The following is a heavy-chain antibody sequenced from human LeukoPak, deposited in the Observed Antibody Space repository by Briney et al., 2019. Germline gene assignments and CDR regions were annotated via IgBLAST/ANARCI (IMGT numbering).Heavy chain of an antibody. CDR1: GGSISRYY. J-gene: IGHJ5*02. CDR2: IYYSGST. CDR3: ARRDGGRTLFKGFDP. D-gene: IGHD1-7*01. Sequence: PSETLSLTCTFSGGSISRYYWSRIRQPPGKGLEWIGYIYYSGSTNYNPSLKSRVTISVDTSKNQFSLKLSSVTAADTAVYYCARRDGGRTLFKGFDPWGQGTLVTVSS. V-gene: IGHV4-59*08.